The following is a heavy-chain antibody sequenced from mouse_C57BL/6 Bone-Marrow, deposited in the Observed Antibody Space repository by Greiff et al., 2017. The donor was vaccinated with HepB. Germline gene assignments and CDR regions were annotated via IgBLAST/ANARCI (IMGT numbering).Heavy chain of an antibody. Sequence: EVKLMESVAELVRPGASVKLSCTASGFNIKNTYMHWVKQRPEQGLEWIGRIDPANGNTKYAPKFQGKATITADTSSNTAYLQLSSLTSEDTAIYYCASPTVVAFYWYFDVWGTGTTVTVSS. CDR2: IDPANGNT. CDR1: GFNIKNTY. CDR3: ASPTVVAFYWYFDV. D-gene: IGHD1-1*01. J-gene: IGHJ1*03. V-gene: IGHV14-3*01.